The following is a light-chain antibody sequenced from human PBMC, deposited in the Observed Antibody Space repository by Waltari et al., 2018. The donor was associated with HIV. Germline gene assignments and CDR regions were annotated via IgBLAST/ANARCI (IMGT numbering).Light chain of an antibody. CDR3: ESYTSTSVWV. V-gene: IGLV2-14*03. Sequence: QSALTQPASVSGSPGQSITISCTGSSNDVGGYNYVSWYQTHPGKAPRLMIYDVSTRPSGVSDRFSGSKSGDTASLTISGLQPEDEADYYCESYTSTSVWVFGGGTRLTVL. CDR1: SNDVGGYNY. J-gene: IGLJ3*02. CDR2: DVS.